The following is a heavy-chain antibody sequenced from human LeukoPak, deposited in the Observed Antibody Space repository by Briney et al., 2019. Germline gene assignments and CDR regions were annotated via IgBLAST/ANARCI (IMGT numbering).Heavy chain of an antibody. CDR2: INPSGGST. D-gene: IGHD6-19*01. CDR1: GYTFTSYG. V-gene: IGHV1-46*01. Sequence: ASVKVSCKASGYTFTSYGISWVRQAPGQGLEWMGIINPSGGSTSYAQKFQGRVTMTRDTSTSTVYMELSSLRSEDTAVYYCAREDVRYSSGWGRAYYYYGMDVWGQGTTVTVSS. CDR3: AREDVRYSSGWGRAYYYYGMDV. J-gene: IGHJ6*02.